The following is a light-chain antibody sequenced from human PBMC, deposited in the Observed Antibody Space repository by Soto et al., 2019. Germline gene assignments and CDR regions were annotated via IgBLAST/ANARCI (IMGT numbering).Light chain of an antibody. V-gene: IGLV6-57*04. J-gene: IGLJ2*01. CDR1: SGSIASNY. Sequence: NFMLTQPHSVSESPGKTVTISCTRSSGSIASNYVQWYLQRPGSAPTTVIYEDNQRSSGVPDRFSGSIDRSSNSASLTISGLKTDDEADYYCQSYHSGNVVFGGGTKVTVL. CDR3: QSYHSGNVV. CDR2: EDN.